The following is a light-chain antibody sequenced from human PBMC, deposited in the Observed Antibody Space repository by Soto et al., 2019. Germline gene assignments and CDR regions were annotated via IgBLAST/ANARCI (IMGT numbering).Light chain of an antibody. CDR3: SSYAGSNNYV. Sequence: ALTQPPSASGAPGQSVTISCTGTSSDVGGYNYVSWYQQHPGKAPKLMIYEVSKRPSGVPDRFSGSKSGNTASLTVSGLQAEDEADYYCSSYAGSNNYVFGTGTKVTVL. CDR1: SSDVGGYNY. CDR2: EVS. V-gene: IGLV2-8*01. J-gene: IGLJ1*01.